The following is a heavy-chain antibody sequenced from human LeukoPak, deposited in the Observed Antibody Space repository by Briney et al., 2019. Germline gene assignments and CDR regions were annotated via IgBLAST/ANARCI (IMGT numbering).Heavy chain of an antibody. CDR3: ARDGLQAYYDSSGFFDY. CDR2: ISGSSSFI. D-gene: IGHD3-22*01. J-gene: IGHJ4*02. CDR1: GFNFSSYN. V-gene: IGHV3-21*01. Sequence: GGSLRLSCAASGFNFSSYNMNWVRQAPGKGLEWVSSISGSSSFISYADSMQGRFTISRDNARNSLYLQMNSLRAEDTAVYYCARDGLQAYYDSSGFFDYWGQGTLVTVSS.